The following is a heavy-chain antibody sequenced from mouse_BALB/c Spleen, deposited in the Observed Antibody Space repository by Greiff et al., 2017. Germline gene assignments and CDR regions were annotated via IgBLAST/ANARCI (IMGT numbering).Heavy chain of an antibody. J-gene: IGHJ4*01. CDR3: ARGDGSAFYAMDY. V-gene: IGHV5-17*02. CDR1: GFTFSSFG. Sequence: EVQGVESGGGLVQPGGSRKLSCAASGFTFSSFGMHWVRQAPEKGLEWVAYISSGSSTIYYADTVKGRFTISRDNPKNTLFLQMTSLRSEDTAMYYCARGDGSAFYAMDYWGQGTSVTVSS. CDR2: ISSGSSTI. D-gene: IGHD2-3*01.